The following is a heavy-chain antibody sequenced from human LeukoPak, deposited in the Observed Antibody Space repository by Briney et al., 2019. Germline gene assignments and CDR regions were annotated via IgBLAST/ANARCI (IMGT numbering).Heavy chain of an antibody. CDR1: GGSISSSSYY. CDR3: ARGRIGYCSGGSCYFRFDP. CDR2: IYYSGST. J-gene: IGHJ5*02. Sequence: PSETLSLTCTVSGGSISSSSYYWGWIRQPPGKGLEWIGSIYYSGSTYYNPSLKSRVTISVDTSKNQFSLKLSSVTAADTAVYYCARGRIGYCSGGSCYFRFDPWGQGTLVTVSS. D-gene: IGHD2-15*01. V-gene: IGHV4-39*01.